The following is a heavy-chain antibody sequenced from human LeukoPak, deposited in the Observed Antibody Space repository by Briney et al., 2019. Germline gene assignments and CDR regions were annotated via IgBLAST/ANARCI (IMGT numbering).Heavy chain of an antibody. V-gene: IGHV4-39*01. CDR1: GGYSSSSSYY. CDR2: IYKSGNS. D-gene: IGHD1-26*01. Sequence: PSENLSLNCTVSGGYSSSSSYYWGWIRQTPGKGLEWMGSIYKSGNSYYNPSLKSRVTISIDTSKNQFSLKVTSVTVADTAVYYCVRPGTSGTEGLEYWGQGTLVTVSS. CDR3: VRPGTSGTEGLEY. J-gene: IGHJ4*02.